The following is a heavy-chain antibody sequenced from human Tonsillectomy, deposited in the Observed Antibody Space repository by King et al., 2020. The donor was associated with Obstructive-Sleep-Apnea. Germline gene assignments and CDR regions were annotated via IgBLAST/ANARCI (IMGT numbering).Heavy chain of an antibody. Sequence: LQLVQSWGGLVQPRGSLRLSCAASGFTFSSDWMSWVRQAPGTGREWVANIKHDGSEKYYVDSVKGRFTISRDNAKNSLYLQMNSLRAEDTAVYYCASCRDGYNYGSFDYWGQGTLVTVSS. CDR3: ASCRDGYNYGSFDY. J-gene: IGHJ4*02. D-gene: IGHD5-24*01. V-gene: IGHV3-7*03. CDR2: IKHDGSEK. CDR1: GFTFSSDW.